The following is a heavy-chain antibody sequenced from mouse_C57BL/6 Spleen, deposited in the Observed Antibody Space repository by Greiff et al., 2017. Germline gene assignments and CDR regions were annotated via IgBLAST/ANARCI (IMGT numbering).Heavy chain of an antibody. CDR3: ARSGLAHPYAMDY. Sequence: QVQLQQSGPELVKPGASVKISCKASGYAFSSSWMNWVKQRPGKGLEWIGRIYPGDGDTNYNGKFKGKATLTANKSSSTAYMQLSSLTSEDSAVYFCARSGLAHPYAMDYWGQGTSVTVSS. V-gene: IGHV1-82*01. D-gene: IGHD3-1*01. CDR1: GYAFSSSW. J-gene: IGHJ4*01. CDR2: IYPGDGDT.